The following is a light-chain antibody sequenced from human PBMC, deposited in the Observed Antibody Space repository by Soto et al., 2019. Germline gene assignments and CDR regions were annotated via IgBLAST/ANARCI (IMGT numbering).Light chain of an antibody. CDR3: QQYDTWNVWT. Sequence: ETVMTQSPATLSVSPGERATLSCRASESVSSNLAWYQQQPGQAPRLLIYGASTRATGIPARFSGSGSGTEFTLTISSLQSEDFAVYYCQQYDTWNVWTLGQGTKVDIK. J-gene: IGKJ1*01. CDR1: ESVSSN. CDR2: GAS. V-gene: IGKV3-15*01.